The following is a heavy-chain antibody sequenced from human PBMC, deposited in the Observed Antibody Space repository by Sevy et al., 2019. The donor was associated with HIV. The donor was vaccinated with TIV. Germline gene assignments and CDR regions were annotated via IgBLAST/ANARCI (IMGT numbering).Heavy chain of an antibody. D-gene: IGHD5-18*01. CDR3: ARDPLWLPGIDY. V-gene: IGHV1-2*02. J-gene: IGHJ4*02. CDR1: GYTFTGYY. Sequence: ASVKVSCKASGYTFTGYYMHWVRQAPGQGLEWMGWINPNSGGTNYAQKFQGRVTMTRDTCISTAYMELSRMRSDDTAVYYCARDPLWLPGIDYWGQGSLVTVSS. CDR2: INPNSGGT.